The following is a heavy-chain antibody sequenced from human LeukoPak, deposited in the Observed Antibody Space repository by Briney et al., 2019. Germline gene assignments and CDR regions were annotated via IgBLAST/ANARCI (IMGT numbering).Heavy chain of an antibody. J-gene: IGHJ4*02. CDR3: ARGFSSSWYSLFDY. D-gene: IGHD6-13*01. CDR1: GRPFSGYY. V-gene: IGHV4-34*01. CDR2: INQSGST. Sequence: SETLSLTCAVYGRPFSGYYWSWIRQPPGKGLEWIGEINQSGSTNYNPSLKSRVTISVDTSKNQFSLKLSSVTAADTAVYYCARGFSSSWYSLFDYWGQGTLVTVSS.